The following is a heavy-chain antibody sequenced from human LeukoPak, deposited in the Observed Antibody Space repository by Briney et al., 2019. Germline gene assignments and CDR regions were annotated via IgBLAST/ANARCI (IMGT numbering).Heavy chain of an antibody. CDR1: GGSLSSSNW. CDR2: IYHSGST. V-gene: IGHV4-4*02. CDR3: ARDDGYNLGDDY. J-gene: IGHJ4*02. Sequence: SETLSLTCAVSGGSLSSSNWWSWVRQPPGKGLEWIGEIYHSGSTNYNPSLKSRVTISVDKSKNQFSLKLSTVTAADTAVYYCARDDGYNLGDDYWGQGTLVTVSS. D-gene: IGHD5-24*01.